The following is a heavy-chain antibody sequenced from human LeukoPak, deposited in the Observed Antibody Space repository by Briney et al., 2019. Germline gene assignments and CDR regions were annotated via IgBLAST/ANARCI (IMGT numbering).Heavy chain of an antibody. CDR2: IIPIFGTA. CDR1: GGTFSSYA. Sequence: SVKVSCKASGGTFSSYAISWVRQAPGQGLEWMGGIIPIFGTANYAQKFQGRVTITADESTSTAYMELSSLRSEDTAVYYCARDLHTAMVSDGYWGQGTLVTVSS. CDR3: ARDLHTAMVSDGY. J-gene: IGHJ4*02. D-gene: IGHD5-18*01. V-gene: IGHV1-69*13.